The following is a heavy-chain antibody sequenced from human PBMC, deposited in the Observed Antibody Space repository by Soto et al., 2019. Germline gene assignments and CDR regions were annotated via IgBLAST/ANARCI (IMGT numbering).Heavy chain of an antibody. V-gene: IGHV1-69*01. CDR1: GGTFNNYA. CDR3: SSGGGDVVATSAVDY. D-gene: IGHD3-10*01. Sequence: QVQLVQSGAEVKKPGSSVKVSCKASGGTFNNYAISWVRQAPGQGLEWMGGIIPIIGTADDAHKFQGRLVISSDESTGTTFMYLSSLRSEETAQYYCSSGGGDVVATSAVDYWGQGTLVTVSS. J-gene: IGHJ4*02. CDR2: IIPIIGTA.